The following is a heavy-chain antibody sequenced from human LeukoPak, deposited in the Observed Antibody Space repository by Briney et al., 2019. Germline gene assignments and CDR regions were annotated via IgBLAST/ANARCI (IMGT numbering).Heavy chain of an antibody. CDR3: AKEPQFDRRPDY. Sequence: GGSLRLSCAASGFTFSSYAMSWVRQAPGKGLEWVSAISGSGSNTYYADSVKGRFTISRDNSKNTLYLQMNTLRTEDTAVYYCAKEPQFDRRPDYWGQGTLVTVSS. CDR2: ISGSGSNT. V-gene: IGHV3-23*01. D-gene: IGHD3-22*01. CDR1: GFTFSSYA. J-gene: IGHJ4*02.